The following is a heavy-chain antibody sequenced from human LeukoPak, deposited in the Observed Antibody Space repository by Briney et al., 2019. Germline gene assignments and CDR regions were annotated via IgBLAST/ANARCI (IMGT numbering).Heavy chain of an antibody. D-gene: IGHD3-22*01. Sequence: SETLSLTCTVPGGSISSYYWSWIRQPPGKGLEWGGYIYYSGSTNYNPSLKSRVTISVDTSTNQFSLKLSSVAAADTAVYYCARAVVKFWYFDLWGRGTLVTVSS. CDR3: ARAVVKFWYFDL. V-gene: IGHV4-59*01. CDR1: GGSISSYY. J-gene: IGHJ2*01. CDR2: IYYSGST.